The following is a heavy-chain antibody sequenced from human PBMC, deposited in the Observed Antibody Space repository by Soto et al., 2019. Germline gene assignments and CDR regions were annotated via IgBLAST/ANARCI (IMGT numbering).Heavy chain of an antibody. Sequence: SETLSLTCTVSGGSISSSSYYWGWIRQPPGKGLEWIGSIYYSGSTYYNPSLKSRVTISVDTSKNQFSLKLSSVTAADTAVYYCARVTGPTAYYYYYGMDVWGQGTTVTVSS. J-gene: IGHJ6*02. D-gene: IGHD2-21*02. CDR1: GGSISSSSYY. V-gene: IGHV4-39*07. CDR3: ARVTGPTAYYYYYGMDV. CDR2: IYYSGST.